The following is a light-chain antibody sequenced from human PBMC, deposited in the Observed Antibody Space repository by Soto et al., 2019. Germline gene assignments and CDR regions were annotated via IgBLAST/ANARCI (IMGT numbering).Light chain of an antibody. V-gene: IGKV3-20*01. J-gene: IGKJ1*01. CDR3: QQYGSSST. CDR2: GAS. CDR1: QSVSSSY. Sequence: EIVLTQSPCILSVSPGERATLSCRVSQSVSSSYSAWYQQKPGQAPRLLISGASSRATGIPDRFSGSGSGTDFPLTISRLEPEDFAVYYCQQYGSSSTFGQGTKVDIK.